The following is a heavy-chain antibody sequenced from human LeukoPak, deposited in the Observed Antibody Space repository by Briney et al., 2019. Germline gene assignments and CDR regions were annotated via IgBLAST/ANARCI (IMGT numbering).Heavy chain of an antibody. CDR3: ARLWSGYRPPDF. CDR2: IYYSGST. CDR1: GGSISGDSYC. V-gene: IGHV4-39*01. J-gene: IGHJ4*02. D-gene: IGHD3-3*01. Sequence: SETLSLTCTVSGGSISGDSYCWGWIRQPPGKGPEWIGSIYYSGSTYYNPSLKSRVTISVDTSKSQISLKLRSVTAADTAMYYCARLWSGYRPPDFWGQGTLVTVSS.